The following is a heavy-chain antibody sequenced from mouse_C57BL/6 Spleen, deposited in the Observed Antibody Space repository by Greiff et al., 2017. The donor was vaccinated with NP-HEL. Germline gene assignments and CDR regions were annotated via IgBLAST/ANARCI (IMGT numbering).Heavy chain of an antibody. CDR3: ARGYYDYDRFAY. Sequence: VQLKESGGDLVKPGGSLKLSCAASGFTFSSYGMSWVRQTPDKRLEWVATISSGGSYTYYPDSVKGRFTISRDNAKNTLYLQMSSLKSEDTAMYYCARGYYDYDRFAYWGQGTLVTVSA. J-gene: IGHJ3*01. V-gene: IGHV5-6*01. CDR1: GFTFSSYG. D-gene: IGHD2-4*01. CDR2: ISSGGSYT.